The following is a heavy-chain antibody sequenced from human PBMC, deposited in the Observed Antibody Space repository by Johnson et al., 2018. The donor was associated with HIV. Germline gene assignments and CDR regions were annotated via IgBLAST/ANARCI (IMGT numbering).Heavy chain of an antibody. Sequence: QVQLVESGGGVVQPGRSLRLACVTSGFSISSYAMHWVRQAPGKGLEWVAVIWYDGSNKYYADSVKGRFTVSRDNYKNTLYLQMNSLRGEDTAVYYCAKVHSSSSNGFDIWGQGTMVTVSS. J-gene: IGHJ3*02. CDR2: IWYDGSNK. CDR3: AKVHSSSSNGFDI. V-gene: IGHV3-33*06. CDR1: GFSISSYA. D-gene: IGHD6-6*01.